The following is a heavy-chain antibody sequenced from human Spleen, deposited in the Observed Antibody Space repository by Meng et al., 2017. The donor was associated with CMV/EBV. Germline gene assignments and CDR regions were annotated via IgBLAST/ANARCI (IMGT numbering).Heavy chain of an antibody. J-gene: IGHJ5*02. V-gene: IGHV1-2*02. Sequence: SGYTFTGYYRHWVGQAPGQGLEWMGWIKPKSGGTNYAQKFQGRVTMTRDTSISTAYMELSRLRSDDTAVYYCAREGAYCGGDCYWFDPWGQGTLVTVSS. CDR3: AREGAYCGGDCYWFDP. D-gene: IGHD2-21*01. CDR2: IKPKSGGT. CDR1: GYTFTGYY.